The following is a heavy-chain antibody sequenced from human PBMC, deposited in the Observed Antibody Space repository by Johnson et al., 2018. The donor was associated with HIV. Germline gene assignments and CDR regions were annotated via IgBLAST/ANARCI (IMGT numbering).Heavy chain of an antibody. CDR3: SYAFDI. CDR2: IWYDGSNK. Sequence: QMQLVESGGGVVQPGRSLRLSCAASGFTFSSYGMHWVRQVPGKGLDWVAVIWYDGSNKYYADSVKGRFTISRDNSKNTLYLQMNSLKTEDTAVYYCSYAFDIWGQGTMVTVSS. CDR1: GFTFSSYG. V-gene: IGHV3-33*01. J-gene: IGHJ3*02.